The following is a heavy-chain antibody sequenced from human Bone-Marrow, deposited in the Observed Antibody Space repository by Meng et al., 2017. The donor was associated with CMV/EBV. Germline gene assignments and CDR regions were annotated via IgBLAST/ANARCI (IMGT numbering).Heavy chain of an antibody. Sequence: SETLSLTCTLSGGSVTSGGYYCSWIRQPPGKGLEWIGYVYYTGSTNYNPSLKSRVAISADTSKNQFSLKLSSVTAADTAVYYCARLGPWQWLVSPHWYFDLWGRGTLVTVSS. CDR3: ARLGPWQWLVSPHWYFDL. D-gene: IGHD6-19*01. V-gene: IGHV4-61*08. J-gene: IGHJ2*01. CDR1: GGSVTSGGYY. CDR2: VYYTGST.